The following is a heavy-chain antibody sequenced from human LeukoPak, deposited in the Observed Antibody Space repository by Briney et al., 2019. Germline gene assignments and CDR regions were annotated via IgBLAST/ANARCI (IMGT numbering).Heavy chain of an antibody. Sequence: WASVKVSCKASGYTFTSYGISWVRQAPGQGLEWMGWISAYNGNTNYAQKLQGRVTMTTDTSTSTAYMELRSLRSDDTAVYYCARAVHQQLLPPWFAPWGQGPLVTVSS. CDR3: ARAVHQQLLPPWFAP. V-gene: IGHV1-18*01. CDR1: GYTFTSYG. D-gene: IGHD6-13*01. J-gene: IGHJ5*02. CDR2: ISAYNGNT.